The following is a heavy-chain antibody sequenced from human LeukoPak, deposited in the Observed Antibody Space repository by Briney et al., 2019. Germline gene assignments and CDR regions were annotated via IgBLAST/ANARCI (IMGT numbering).Heavy chain of an antibody. CDR3: TTEYTHSYYFDF. CDR1: GFTFSYVW. J-gene: IGHJ4*02. D-gene: IGHD1-26*01. V-gene: IGHV3-15*01. CDR2: IKSKRDGETT. Sequence: GGSLRLSCAASGFTFSYVWMSWVRQVPGKGPEWVGRIKSKRDGETTDYTDPVKGRFTISRDDSKTTLYLQMNSLKTEDTAVYYCTTEYTHSYYFDFWGQGTLVTVSS.